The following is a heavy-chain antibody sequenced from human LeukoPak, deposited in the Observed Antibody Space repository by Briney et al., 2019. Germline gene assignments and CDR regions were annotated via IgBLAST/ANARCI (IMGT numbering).Heavy chain of an antibody. V-gene: IGHV5-51*01. D-gene: IGHD3-3*01. Sequence: GESLKISCKTAGYTFTSHWIGWVRQMPGKGLEWMGNIYPGDSQPGDSDPKYSPSFQGQVTISADKSISTAYLQWSSLKASDTAMYYCARLYYDFWSGFISPFDPWGQGTLVTVSS. CDR2: IYPGDSQPGDSDP. CDR3: ARLYYDFWSGFISPFDP. CDR1: GYTFTSHW. J-gene: IGHJ5*02.